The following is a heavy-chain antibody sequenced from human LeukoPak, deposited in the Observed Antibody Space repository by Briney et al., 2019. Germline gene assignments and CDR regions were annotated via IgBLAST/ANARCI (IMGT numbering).Heavy chain of an antibody. CDR3: ADRDY. CDR1: GFTFSSYA. CDR2: ISYDGSNK. J-gene: IGHJ4*02. V-gene: IGHV3-30*04. Sequence: SGGSLRLSCAASGFTFSSYAMSWVRQAPGKGLEWVAVISYDGSNKYYADSVKGRFTISRDNSKNTLYLQMNSLRAEDTAVYYCADRDYWGQGTLVTVSS.